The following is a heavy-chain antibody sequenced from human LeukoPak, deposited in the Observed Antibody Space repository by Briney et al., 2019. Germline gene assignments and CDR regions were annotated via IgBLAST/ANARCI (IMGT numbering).Heavy chain of an antibody. V-gene: IGHV3-53*01. D-gene: IGHD4-17*01. CDR2: IYSGGST. Sequence: GGSLRLSCAASGFTFSSNYMSWVRQAPGKGLEWVSVIYSGGSTYYADSVKGRFTISRDNSKNTLYLQMNSLRAEDTAVYYCARVSRPSPNGDYYFDYWGQGTLVTVSS. CDR3: ARVSRPSPNGDYYFDY. CDR1: GFTFSSNY. J-gene: IGHJ4*02.